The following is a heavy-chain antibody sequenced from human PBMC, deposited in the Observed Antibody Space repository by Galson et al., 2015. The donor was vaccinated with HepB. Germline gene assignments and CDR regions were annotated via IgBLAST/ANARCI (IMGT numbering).Heavy chain of an antibody. V-gene: IGHV3-30*18. Sequence: SLRLSCAASGFTFSSSGMHWVRQAPGKGVEWVSFISYDGSPKYYADSAKGRFTISRDSSKSTLFLQMNSLRAEDTAVYYCAKDWGVDYTNYFDHWGQGTLVTASS. D-gene: IGHD4-11*01. CDR2: ISYDGSPK. CDR1: GFTFSSSG. CDR3: AKDWGVDYTNYFDH. J-gene: IGHJ4*02.